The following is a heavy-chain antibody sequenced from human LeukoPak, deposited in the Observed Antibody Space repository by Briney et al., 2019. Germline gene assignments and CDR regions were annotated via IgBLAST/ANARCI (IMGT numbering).Heavy chain of an antibody. CDR1: GFRFSTYW. D-gene: IGHD4-17*01. Sequence: GGSLRLSCAASGFRFSTYWMSWVRQAPGKGLEWVANIKQDGSEKYYVDSVKGRFTISRDNAKNSLYLQMNSLRAEDTAVYYCARDQHTVNFDYWGQGTLVTVSS. V-gene: IGHV3-7*01. CDR2: IKQDGSEK. CDR3: ARDQHTVNFDY. J-gene: IGHJ4*02.